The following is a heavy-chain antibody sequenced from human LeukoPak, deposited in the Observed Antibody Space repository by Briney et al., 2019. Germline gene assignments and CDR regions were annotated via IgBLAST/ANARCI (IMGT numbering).Heavy chain of an antibody. J-gene: IGHJ4*02. V-gene: IGHV3-21*01. D-gene: IGHD4/OR15-4a*01. CDR2: ISSSSSYI. Sequence: WGSLRRSCAASRFTFSSYSMNWVRQAPGKWLEWVSSISSSSSYIYYADSVKGRFTISRDNANNSLYLQMNSLRAEATAVYYCARGGLYHYSATYGYYWGQGPLVTVSS. CDR3: ARGGLYHYSATYGYY. CDR1: RFTFSSYS.